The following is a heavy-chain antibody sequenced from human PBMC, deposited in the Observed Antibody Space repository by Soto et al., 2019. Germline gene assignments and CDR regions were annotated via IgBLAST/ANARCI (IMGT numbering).Heavy chain of an antibody. D-gene: IGHD2-21*01. CDR2: IHDSGST. V-gene: IGHV4-59*08. CDR1: GGSISNYY. Sequence: QVQLQESGPGLVKPSETLSLTCTVSGGSISNYYWSWIRQPPGKGLEWIAYIHDSGSTNYNPSLKSRLTISLHTSNNHFSLKLSSVTAADTAVYYCATHGEIRRLSWFDPWGQGTLVTVSS. J-gene: IGHJ5*02. CDR3: ATHGEIRRLSWFDP.